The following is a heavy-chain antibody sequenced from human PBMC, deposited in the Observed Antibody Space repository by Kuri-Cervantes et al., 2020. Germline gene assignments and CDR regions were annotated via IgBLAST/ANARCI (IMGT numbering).Heavy chain of an antibody. CDR3: AKDIGAAGHHGNDY. D-gene: IGHD6-13*01. J-gene: IGHJ4*02. Sequence: GESLKISCAASGFTFSSYAMHWVRQAPGKGLEWVAVISNDGSNKYYADSVKGRFTISRDNAKNSLYLQMNSLRAEDTALYYCAKDIGAAGHHGNDYWGQGTLVTVSS. V-gene: IGHV3-30-3*01. CDR1: GFTFSSYA. CDR2: ISNDGSNK.